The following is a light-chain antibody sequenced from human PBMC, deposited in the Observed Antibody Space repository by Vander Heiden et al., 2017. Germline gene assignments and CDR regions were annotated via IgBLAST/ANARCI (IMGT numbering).Light chain of an antibody. J-gene: IGKJ5*01. CDR3: QQRSNWPPIT. Sequence: EIVLTQSPATLSLSPGERDTLSCRASQSVKNYLAWYQQKPGQAPRLLIYDTSNRATGIPARFSGSGSGTDFTLTISSLEPEDFAVYYCQQRSNWPPITFGQGTRLEIK. CDR1: QSVKNY. CDR2: DTS. V-gene: IGKV3-11*01.